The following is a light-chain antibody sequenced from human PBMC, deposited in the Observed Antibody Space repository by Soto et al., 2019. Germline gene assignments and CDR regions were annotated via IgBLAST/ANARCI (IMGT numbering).Light chain of an antibody. Sequence: EIVLTQSPGTLSLSPGERATLSCRASQTVSSSLAWYQQKPGQAPRLLISGASSRAADIPDRFSGSGSGTDFTLTIKRLEPEDFAVYYCQQYGGSPRTFGQGTKVEIK. CDR2: GAS. V-gene: IGKV3-20*01. CDR1: QTVSSS. J-gene: IGKJ1*01. CDR3: QQYGGSPRT.